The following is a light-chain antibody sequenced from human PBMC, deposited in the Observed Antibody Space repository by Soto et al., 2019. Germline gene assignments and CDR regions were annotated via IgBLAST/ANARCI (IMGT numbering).Light chain of an antibody. Sequence: EIVLTQSPGTLSLSPGERATLSCRASQSSSSSYLAWYQQKPGQAPRLLIYGASGRATGIPDRFSGSGSGTDFTLTISRLEPEDFAVYYCQQYGTSPPYTFGQGTKLEIK. CDR3: QQYGTSPPYT. CDR2: GAS. V-gene: IGKV3-20*01. J-gene: IGKJ2*01. CDR1: QSSSSSY.